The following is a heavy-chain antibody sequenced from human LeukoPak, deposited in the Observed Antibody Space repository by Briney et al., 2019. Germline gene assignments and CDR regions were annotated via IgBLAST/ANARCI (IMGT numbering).Heavy chain of an antibody. J-gene: IGHJ6*03. D-gene: IGHD3-16*01. Sequence: PGGSLRLSCAASGFTFSNYYMSWIRQAPGKGLEWLSYISSSGSTIYYADSVKGRFTISRDNAKNSLYLHMNSLRAEGTALYYFWGGFSEPYNYFYFQDLWGKRTTVTVSS. V-gene: IGHV3-11*04. CDR3: WGGFSEPYNYFYFQDL. CDR2: ISSSGSTI. CDR1: GFTFSNYY.